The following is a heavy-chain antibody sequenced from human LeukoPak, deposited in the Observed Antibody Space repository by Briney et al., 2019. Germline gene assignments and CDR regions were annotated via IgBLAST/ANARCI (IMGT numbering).Heavy chain of an antibody. CDR3: ARALYSDYYSYLNWFDP. CDR1: GYTFTNYG. D-gene: IGHD5-12*01. J-gene: IGHJ5*02. Sequence: ASVKVSCKASGYTFTNYGIGWVRQAPGQGLEWMGWISAYNGHTTYAQKFQGRVTMTTDTSTSTAYVELRSLRSDDTAIYYCARALYSDYYSYLNWFDPWGQGTLVTVSS. V-gene: IGHV1-18*01. CDR2: ISAYNGHT.